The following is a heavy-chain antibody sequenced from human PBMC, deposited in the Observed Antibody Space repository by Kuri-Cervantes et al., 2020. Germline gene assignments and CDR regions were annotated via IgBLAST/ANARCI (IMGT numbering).Heavy chain of an antibody. J-gene: IGHJ4*02. CDR3: ARDIDYYDSSGYQPFDY. Sequence: ASVKVSCKASGYTFTGYYIHWVRQAPGQGLDWMGWINPNSGGTNYAQKFQGRVTMTRDTSISTAYMELSRLRSDDTAVYYCARDIDYYDSSGYQPFDYWGQGTLVTVSS. CDR1: GYTFTGYY. V-gene: IGHV1-2*02. CDR2: INPNSGGT. D-gene: IGHD3-22*01.